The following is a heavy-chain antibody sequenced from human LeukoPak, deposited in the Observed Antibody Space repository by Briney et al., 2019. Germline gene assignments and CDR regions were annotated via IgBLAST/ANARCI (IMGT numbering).Heavy chain of an antibody. CDR3: ARDDCSSTSCYWVGGYNWFDP. CDR2: IKQDGSEK. V-gene: IGHV3-7*01. J-gene: IGHJ5*02. Sequence: PGGSLRLSCAASGFTFSSYWTSWVRQAPGKGLEWVANIKQDGSEKYYVDSEKGRFTISRDNAKNSLYLQMNSLRAEDTAVYYCARDDCSSTSCYWVGGYNWFDPWGQGTLVTVSS. CDR1: GFTFSSYW. D-gene: IGHD2-2*01.